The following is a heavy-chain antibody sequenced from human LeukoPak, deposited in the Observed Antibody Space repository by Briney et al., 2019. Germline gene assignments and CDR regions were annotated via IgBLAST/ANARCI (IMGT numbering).Heavy chain of an antibody. D-gene: IGHD3-10*01. CDR1: GGSFNGYY. CDR2: IYYSGST. J-gene: IGHJ4*02. CDR3: ARLRWFRAFDY. Sequence: PSETLSLTCAVYGGSFNGYYWGWIRQPPGKGLEWIGSIYYSGSTYYNPSLKSRVTISVDTSKNQFSLKLSSVTAADTAVYYCARLRWFRAFDYWGQGTLVTVSS. V-gene: IGHV4-39*01.